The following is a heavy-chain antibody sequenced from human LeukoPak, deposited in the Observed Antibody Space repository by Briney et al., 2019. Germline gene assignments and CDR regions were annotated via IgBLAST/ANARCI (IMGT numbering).Heavy chain of an antibody. CDR2: ISYDGSNK. V-gene: IGHV3-30-3*01. J-gene: IGHJ6*02. CDR1: GFTFSSYA. Sequence: PGRSLRPSCAASGFTFSSYAMHWVRQAPGKGLEWVAVISYDGSNKYYADSVKGRFTISRDNSKNTLYLQMNSLRAEDTAVYYCASDIVVVPAAYYYYYGMDVWGQGTTVTVSS. D-gene: IGHD2-2*01. CDR3: ASDIVVVPAAYYYYYGMDV.